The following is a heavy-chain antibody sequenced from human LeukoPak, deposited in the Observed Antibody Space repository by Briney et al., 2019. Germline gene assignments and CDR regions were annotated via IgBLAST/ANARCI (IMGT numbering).Heavy chain of an antibody. Sequence: ASVKVSCKASGNTFTGSYMHWVRQAPGQGLEYMGWINPNNGGTKNAQKFQVRVTMTRDTSISTVYMELSRLRSDDTAVYYCARDAGRGYYFDFDSWGQGTQVTVSS. CDR3: ARDAGRGYYFDFDS. D-gene: IGHD3-22*01. J-gene: IGHJ4*02. CDR2: INPNNGGT. V-gene: IGHV1-2*02. CDR1: GNTFTGSY.